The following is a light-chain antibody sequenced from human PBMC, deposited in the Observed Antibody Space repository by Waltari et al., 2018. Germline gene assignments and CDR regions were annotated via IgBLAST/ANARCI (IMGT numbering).Light chain of an antibody. CDR1: QRVTSTY. Sequence: EIVLTQSPGTLSLSPGERANLSCRASQRVTSTYLAWYQQKPGQAPRLLIYDTSSRATGIPDRFSGSVSRTDFTLTIRRLEPEDFAVYYCQQYGSSPQTFGQGSKVEIK. CDR3: QQYGSSPQT. V-gene: IGKV3-20*01. CDR2: DTS. J-gene: IGKJ1*01.